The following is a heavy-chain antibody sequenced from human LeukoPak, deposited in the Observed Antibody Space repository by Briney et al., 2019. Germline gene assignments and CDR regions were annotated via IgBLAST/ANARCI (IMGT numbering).Heavy chain of an antibody. J-gene: IGHJ4*02. CDR1: GGSISSYY. CDR3: ARETGYYYGSGSLFDY. V-gene: IGHV4-59*01. D-gene: IGHD3-10*01. CDR2: IYYSGST. Sequence: SETLSLTCTVSGGSISSYYRSWIRQPPGKGLEWIGYIYYSGSTNYNPSLKSRVTISVDTSKNQFSLKLSSVTAADTAVYYCARETGYYYGSGSLFDYWGQGTLVTVSS.